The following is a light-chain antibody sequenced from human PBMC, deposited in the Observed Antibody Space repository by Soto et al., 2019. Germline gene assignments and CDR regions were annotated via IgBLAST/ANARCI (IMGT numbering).Light chain of an antibody. CDR1: QGVAGN. CDR2: DAS. J-gene: IGKJ4*02. V-gene: IGKV3-11*01. CDR3: QLRTNWPSLT. Sequence: EIVMTQSPPTLSVSPGEGAALPCRASQGVAGNLAWYQQKPGRAPRLLIYDASKRATGIPSRFSGSASGTDFTLTISSLEPEDFAIYYCQLRTNWPSLTFGGGTKVDI.